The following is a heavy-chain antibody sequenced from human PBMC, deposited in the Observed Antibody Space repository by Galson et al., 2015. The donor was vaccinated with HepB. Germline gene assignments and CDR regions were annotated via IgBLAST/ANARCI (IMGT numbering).Heavy chain of an antibody. CDR1: GYSFTSYW. D-gene: IGHD5-18*01. V-gene: IGHV5-51*01. J-gene: IGHJ6*03. Sequence: QSGAEVKKPGESLKISCKGSGYSFTSYWIGWVRQMPGKGLEWMGIIYPGDSDTRYSPSFQGQVTISADKSISTAYLQWSSLKASDTAMYYCARGNNVDTAMVIPPGFHPTDSKDYYYYYMDVWGKGTTVTVSS. CDR3: ARGNNVDTAMVIPPGFHPTDSKDYYYYYMDV. CDR2: IYPGDSDT.